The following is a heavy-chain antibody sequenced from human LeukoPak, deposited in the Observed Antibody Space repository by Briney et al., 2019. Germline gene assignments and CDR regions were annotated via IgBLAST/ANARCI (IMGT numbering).Heavy chain of an antibody. Sequence: SETLSLTCAVYGGSFSGYYWSWFRHPPGKGLEWIGEINHSGSTNYNPSLKSRVTISVDTSKNQFSLKLSSVTAADTAVYYCARGGIAARYYYYYYMDVWGKGTTVTVSS. CDR2: INHSGST. CDR1: GGSFSGYY. J-gene: IGHJ6*03. CDR3: ARGGIAARYYYYYYMDV. V-gene: IGHV4-34*01. D-gene: IGHD6-6*01.